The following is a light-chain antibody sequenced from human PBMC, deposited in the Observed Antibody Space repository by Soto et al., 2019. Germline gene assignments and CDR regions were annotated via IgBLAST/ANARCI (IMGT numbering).Light chain of an antibody. CDR3: CTYAGHVPK. CDR2: EVD. J-gene: IGLJ2*01. CDR1: TSDVAYYDL. V-gene: IGLV2-23*02. Sequence: QSALTQPASVSGSPGQSITISCAGTTSDVAYYDLVSWYQQHPGRAPKHLIYEVDKRPSGISVRFSGSKSGATASLTISGLLPEDEAVYFCCTYAGHVPKFGGGTKLTVL.